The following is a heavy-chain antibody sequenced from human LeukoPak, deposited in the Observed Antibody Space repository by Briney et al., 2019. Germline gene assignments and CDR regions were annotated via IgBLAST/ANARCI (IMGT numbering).Heavy chain of an antibody. D-gene: IGHD6-19*01. J-gene: IGHJ5*02. V-gene: IGHV3-23*01. CDR3: AKDRIGGVAVAGKGRWFDP. Sequence: GGSLRLSCAASGFTFNSYAMSWVRQAPGKGLEWVSTISGSGDRTSYADSVKGRFTISRDNSKNTLFLQMNSLRAEDTAVYYCAKDRIGGVAVAGKGRWFDPWGQGTLVTVSS. CDR2: ISGSGDRT. CDR1: GFTFNSYA.